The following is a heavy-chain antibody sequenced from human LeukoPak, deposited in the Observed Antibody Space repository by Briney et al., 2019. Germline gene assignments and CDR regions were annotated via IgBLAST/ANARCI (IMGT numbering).Heavy chain of an antibody. CDR1: GGTFSSYA. V-gene: IGHV1-69*06. D-gene: IGHD2-2*01. CDR3: ARCPIGYCSSTSCYVDYYYYGMDV. Sequence: SVKVSCKASGGTFSSYAISWARQAPGQGLEWMGGIIPIFGTANYAQKFQGRVTITADKSTSTAYMELSSLRSEDTAVYYCARCPIGYCSSTSCYVDYYYYGMDVWGKGTTVTVSS. J-gene: IGHJ6*04. CDR2: IIPIFGTA.